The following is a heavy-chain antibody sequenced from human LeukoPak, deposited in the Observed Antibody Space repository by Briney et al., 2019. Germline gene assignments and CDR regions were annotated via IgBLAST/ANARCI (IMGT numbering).Heavy chain of an antibody. CDR3: ARVMITFGGVAPHDAFDI. V-gene: IGHV1-2*02. CDR2: INPNSGGT. CDR1: GYTFTSYY. Sequence: ASVKVSCKASGYTFTSYYMHWVRQAPGQGLEWMGWINPNSGGTNYALKFQGRVTMTRDTSISTAYMELSRLRSDDTAVYYCARVMITFGGVAPHDAFDIWGQGTMVTVSS. J-gene: IGHJ3*02. D-gene: IGHD3-16*01.